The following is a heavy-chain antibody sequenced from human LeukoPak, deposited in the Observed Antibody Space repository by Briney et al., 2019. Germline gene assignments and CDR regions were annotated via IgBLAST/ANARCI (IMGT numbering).Heavy chain of an antibody. CDR3: VKEGGFRIPFDY. CDR2: ISVSATAT. J-gene: IGHJ4*02. Sequence: GGSLRLSCAASGFTFSSYGMAWVRQAPGQGLEWVAVISVSATATNYAASVKGRFTISRDDSKNTLYLQMNSLRVEDTATYYCVKEGGFRIPFDYWGQGTLVTVSS. D-gene: IGHD2-15*01. V-gene: IGHV3-23*01. CDR1: GFTFSSYG.